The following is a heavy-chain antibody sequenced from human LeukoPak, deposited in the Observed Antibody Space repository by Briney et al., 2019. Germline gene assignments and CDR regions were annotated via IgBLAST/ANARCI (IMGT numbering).Heavy chain of an antibody. D-gene: IGHD2-2*01. J-gene: IGHJ5*02. CDR3: AREDDCSSTSCYGTGWFDP. V-gene: IGHV1-2*02. Sequence: GASVKVSCKASGYTFTVYYMHWVRQAPGQGLEWMGWINPNSGGTNYAQKFQGRVTMTRDTSISTAYMELSRLRSDDTAVYYCAREDDCSSTSCYGTGWFDPWGQGTLVTVSS. CDR2: INPNSGGT. CDR1: GYTFTVYY.